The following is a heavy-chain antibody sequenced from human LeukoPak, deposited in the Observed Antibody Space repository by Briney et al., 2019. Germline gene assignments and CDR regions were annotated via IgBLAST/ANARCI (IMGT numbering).Heavy chain of an antibody. CDR2: INRDGSVK. V-gene: IGHV3-7*01. Sequence: GGSLRLSCAVSGFTFSDYWVTWVRQTPGKGLEFVANINRDGSVKTYVDSVKGRFTISRDNAKNSLYLQMTSLRVDDTAIYYCARDPGFSSSDYWGQGTLVTVSS. CDR1: GFTFSDYW. J-gene: IGHJ4*02. CDR3: ARDPGFSSSDY. D-gene: IGHD6-6*01.